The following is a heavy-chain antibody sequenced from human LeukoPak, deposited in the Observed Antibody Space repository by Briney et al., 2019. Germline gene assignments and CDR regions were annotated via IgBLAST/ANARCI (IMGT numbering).Heavy chain of an antibody. CDR2: IYTSGST. Sequence: PSETLSLTCTVSGGSISGYYWSWIRQPAGKGLEWIGRIYTSGSTNYNPSLKSRVTMSVDTSKNQFSLKLSSVSAADTAVYYCARERLRGIGAFDIWGQGTMVTVSS. D-gene: IGHD6-25*01. CDR1: GGSISGYY. V-gene: IGHV4-4*07. CDR3: ARERLRGIGAFDI. J-gene: IGHJ3*02.